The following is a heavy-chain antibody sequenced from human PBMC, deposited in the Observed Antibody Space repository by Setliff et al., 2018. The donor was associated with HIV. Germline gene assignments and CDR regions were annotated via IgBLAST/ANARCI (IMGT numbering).Heavy chain of an antibody. V-gene: IGHV3-23*01. J-gene: IGHJ4*02. CDR1: GFSFRSYA. CDR2: ISGSGDIT. Sequence: GGSLRLSCAASGFSFRSYAVSWVRQAPGKGLEWVSVISGSGDITYYRESVKGRFTVSRDNSNDTVYLQMNSLRAEDTAMYYCAKTQTVITVYGPFDSWGQGTPVTVSS. CDR3: AKTQTVITVYGPFDS. D-gene: IGHD4-4*01.